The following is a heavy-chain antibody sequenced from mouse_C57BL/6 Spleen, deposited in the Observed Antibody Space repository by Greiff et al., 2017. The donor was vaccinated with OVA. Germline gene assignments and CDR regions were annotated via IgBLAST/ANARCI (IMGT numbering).Heavy chain of an antibody. J-gene: IGHJ2*01. D-gene: IGHD1-1*01. CDR1: GYTFTSYW. CDR3: ARSYYGSRTGDD. CDR2: IYPSDSDT. V-gene: IGHV1-61*01. Sequence: VQLQQPGAELVRPGSSVKLSCKASGYTFTSYWMAWVRQRPGQGLEWIGNIYPSDSDTHYKQKFKDKATLTVDKSSSTAYMQLSSLTSEESAVYYCARSYYGSRTGDDWGQGTTLTVSS.